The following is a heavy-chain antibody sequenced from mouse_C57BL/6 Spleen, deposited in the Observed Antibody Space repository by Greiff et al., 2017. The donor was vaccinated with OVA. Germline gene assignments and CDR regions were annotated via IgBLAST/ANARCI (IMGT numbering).Heavy chain of an antibody. CDR2: ISDGGSYT. CDR3: ARDRVFDY. Sequence: EVKVVESGGGLVKTGGSLKLSCAASGFTFSSYAMSWVRPTPEKRLEWVATISDGGSYTYYPDNVKGRFTISRDNAKNNLYLQMSHLKSEDTAMYYCARDRVFDYWGQGTTLTVSS. J-gene: IGHJ2*01. CDR1: GFTFSSYA. V-gene: IGHV5-4*01. D-gene: IGHD3-1*01.